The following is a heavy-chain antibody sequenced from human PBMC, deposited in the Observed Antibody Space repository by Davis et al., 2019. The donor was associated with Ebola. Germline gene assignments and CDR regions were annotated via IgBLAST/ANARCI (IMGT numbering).Heavy chain of an antibody. D-gene: IGHD2-15*01. CDR3: ARGKIVVVVAATHYYYYGMDV. CDR2: INHSGST. CDR1: GGSFSGYY. V-gene: IGHV4-34*01. Sequence: SETLSLTCAVYGGSFSGYYWSWIRQPPGKGLEWIGEINHSGSTNYNPSLKSRVTISVDTSKNQFSLKLNSVTAADTAVYYCARGKIVVVVAATHYYYYGMDVWGQGTTVTVSS. J-gene: IGHJ6*02.